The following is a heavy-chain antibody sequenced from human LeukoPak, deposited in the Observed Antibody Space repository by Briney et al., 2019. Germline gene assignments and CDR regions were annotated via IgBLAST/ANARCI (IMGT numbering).Heavy chain of an antibody. D-gene: IGHD6-13*01. CDR2: IIPIFGTA. CDR3: ASSRHSSSWSSYYYYYMDV. CDR1: GGTFSSYA. V-gene: IGHV1-69*06. Sequence: SVKVSCKASGGTFSSYAISWVRQAPGQGLEWMGGIIPIFGTANYAQKFQGRVTITADKSTSTAYMELSSLRSEDTAVYYCASSRHSSSWSSYYYYYMDVWGKGTTVTVSS. J-gene: IGHJ6*03.